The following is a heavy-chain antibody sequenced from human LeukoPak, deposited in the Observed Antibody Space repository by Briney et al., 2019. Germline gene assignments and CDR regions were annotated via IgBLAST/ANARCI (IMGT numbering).Heavy chain of an antibody. J-gene: IGHJ5*02. Sequence: SETLSLTCTVSGDSISSSYWSWIRQPPGKGLEWIGYISYSGNTSYNPSLRSRVTISVDTSKDQFSLRLTSVTAADTAMYYCARGGQLCWFDPWGQGTLAT. CDR2: ISYSGNT. D-gene: IGHD5-18*01. CDR1: GDSISSSY. V-gene: IGHV4-59*01. CDR3: ARGGQLCWFDP.